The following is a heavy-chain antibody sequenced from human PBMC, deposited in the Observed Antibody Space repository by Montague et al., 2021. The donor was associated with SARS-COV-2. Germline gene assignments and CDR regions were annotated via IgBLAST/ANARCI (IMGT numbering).Heavy chain of an antibody. CDR3: ARLPYILPGYAYFDF. CDR2: IYYSGST. J-gene: IGHJ4*02. Sequence: SETLSLTCTVSGDSISNYYWSWIRRPPGKGLEWLGYIYYSGSTNYNPSLKSRVTISVDTSKNQFPLRLSPVTAADTAVYYCARLPYILPGYAYFDFWGQGSLVIVSS. V-gene: IGHV4-59*08. CDR1: GDSISNYY. D-gene: IGHD3-9*01.